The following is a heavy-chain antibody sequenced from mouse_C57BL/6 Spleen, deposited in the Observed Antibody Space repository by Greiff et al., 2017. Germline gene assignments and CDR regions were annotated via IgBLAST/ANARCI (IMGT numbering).Heavy chain of an antibody. CDR1: GYTFTDYY. Sequence: VKLQEPGPELVKPGASVKISCKASGYTFTDYYINWVKQRPGQGLEWIGWIFPGSGSTYYNEKFKGKATLTVDKSSSTAYMLLNSLTSEDSAVXICASWGLEYAMDYWGQGTSVTVSS. V-gene: IGHV1-75*01. D-gene: IGHD3-3*01. CDR2: IFPGSGST. J-gene: IGHJ4*01. CDR3: ASWGLEYAMDY.